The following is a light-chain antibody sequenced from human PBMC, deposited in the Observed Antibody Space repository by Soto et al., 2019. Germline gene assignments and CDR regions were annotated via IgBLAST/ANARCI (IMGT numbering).Light chain of an antibody. CDR2: RAS. Sequence: EIVLTQSPGTLSLSPGEGATVSCRASQIISSDYLAWYQQKPGQPPRLLIYRASSRAAGIPDRFSGSGSGTDFTLTISRLEPEDFAVYSCQHYGSSLITFGQGTRLEIK. J-gene: IGKJ5*01. CDR3: QHYGSSLIT. V-gene: IGKV3-20*01. CDR1: QIISSDY.